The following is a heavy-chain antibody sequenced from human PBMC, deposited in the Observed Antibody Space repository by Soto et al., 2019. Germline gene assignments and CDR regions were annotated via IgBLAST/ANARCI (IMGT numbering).Heavy chain of an antibody. CDR2: TYHSGNP. CDR3: ARVPDV. CDR1: GGSISSSSYY. J-gene: IGHJ6*02. Sequence: SETLSLTYTVSGGSISSSSYYWSWIRQPPGKALEWIGHTYHSGNPYYNPSLKSRVIISVDRSKNQFSLKVRSVTAADTAVYYCARVPDVWGQGTTVTVSS. V-gene: IGHV4-30-2*01.